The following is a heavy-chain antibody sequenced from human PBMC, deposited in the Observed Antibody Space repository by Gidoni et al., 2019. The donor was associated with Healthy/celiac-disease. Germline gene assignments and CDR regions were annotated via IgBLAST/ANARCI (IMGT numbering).Heavy chain of an antibody. CDR1: GCTFSSYT. D-gene: IGHD3-22*01. Sequence: QVQLVQSGAEVKNPWSSVKVSCTASGCTFSSYTISWVRQSHGQGLEWMGRIIPILGIANYAQKCQGRVKITADKTTSTDYMELSRLRSEDTAVYYCAREQGEYYYDSSGPGYFDYWGQGTLVTVSS. V-gene: IGHV1-69*08. J-gene: IGHJ4*02. CDR2: IIPILGIA. CDR3: AREQGEYYYDSSGPGYFDY.